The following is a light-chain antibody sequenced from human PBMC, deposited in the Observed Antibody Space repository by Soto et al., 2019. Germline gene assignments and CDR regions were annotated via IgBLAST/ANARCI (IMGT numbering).Light chain of an antibody. V-gene: IGKV1-5*01. J-gene: IGKJ1*01. CDR2: DAS. CDR1: QSISNW. CDR3: QQYNSYWGT. Sequence: DIQVTNSPSTVSASVGDRVTMSCRASQSISNWLAWYQQKQGKAPKLLIYDASSLESGVPSRFSGSGSGTEFTLTISSLQPDDFATYYCQQYNSYWGTCGKGTKVDIK.